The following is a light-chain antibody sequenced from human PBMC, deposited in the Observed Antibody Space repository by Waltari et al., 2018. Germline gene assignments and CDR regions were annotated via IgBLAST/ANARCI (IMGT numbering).Light chain of an antibody. CDR3: SSYTSSSTSLYV. V-gene: IGLV2-14*03. Sequence: QSALTQPASVSGSPGQSITIPCTGTSSDVGGYNYASWYQHHPGKAPKVKIFDVTKRPSGVSNRFSGSKSGNTASLTISGLQAEDEADYYCSSYTSSSTSLYVFGTGTKVTVL. J-gene: IGLJ1*01. CDR2: DVT. CDR1: SSDVGGYNY.